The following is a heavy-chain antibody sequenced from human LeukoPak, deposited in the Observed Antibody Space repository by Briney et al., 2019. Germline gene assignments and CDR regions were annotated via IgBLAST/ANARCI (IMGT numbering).Heavy chain of an antibody. CDR1: GFTFSSYG. Sequence: GRSLRLSCAASGFTFSSYGMHWVRQAPGKGLEWVAVISYDGSNKYYADSVKCRFTISRDNSKNTLYLQMGSLRAEDMAVYYCAAGYDILTGYYNAFDIWGQGTMVTVSS. CDR2: ISYDGSNK. CDR3: AAGYDILTGYYNAFDI. J-gene: IGHJ3*02. D-gene: IGHD3-9*01. V-gene: IGHV3-30*03.